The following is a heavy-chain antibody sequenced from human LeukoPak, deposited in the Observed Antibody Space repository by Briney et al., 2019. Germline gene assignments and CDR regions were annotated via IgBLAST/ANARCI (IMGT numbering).Heavy chain of an antibody. CDR1: GGTLSSYA. D-gene: IGHD1-26*01. CDR2: IIPIFGTA. CDR3: AIIVGATNGVDY. V-gene: IGHV1-69*05. Sequence: SVKVSCKASGGTLSSYAISWVRQAPGQGLEWMGGIIPIFGTANYAQKFQGRVTITTDESTSTAYMELSSLRSEDTAVYYCAIIVGATNGVDYWGQGTLVTVSS. J-gene: IGHJ4*02.